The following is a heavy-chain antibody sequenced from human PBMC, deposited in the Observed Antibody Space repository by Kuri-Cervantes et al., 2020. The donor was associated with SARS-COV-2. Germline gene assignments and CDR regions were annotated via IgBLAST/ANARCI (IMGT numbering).Heavy chain of an antibody. CDR1: GYSFTAYY. CDR3: AKVLSCGCFWGTYRGGWDTFDI. Sequence: ASVKGSCKASGYSFTAYYIHWVRQVPGKGLEWMGWINPNSGGTNSAQKFQGWVIMTRDTSISTAYMELSRLRCYDTAVYYCAKVLSCGCFWGTYRGGWDTFDIWGQGTMVTVSS. J-gene: IGHJ3*02. CDR2: INPNSGGT. D-gene: IGHD3-16*02. V-gene: IGHV1-2*04.